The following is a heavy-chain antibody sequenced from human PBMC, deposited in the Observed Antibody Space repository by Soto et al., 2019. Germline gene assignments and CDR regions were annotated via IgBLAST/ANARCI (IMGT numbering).Heavy chain of an antibody. CDR1: GYTFTGHY. CDR2: IGPESGAT. J-gene: IGHJ4*02. D-gene: IGHD1-26*01. Sequence: PWASVKVSCKASGYTFTGHYIHWVRQAPEQGPEWMGEIGPESGATRYAQKFQGRVTMTRDMSITTVYMELNNLSPDDTAVYYCGRGRSGQIVVFYWGQGTPVTVSS. CDR3: GRGRSGQIVVFY. V-gene: IGHV1-2*02.